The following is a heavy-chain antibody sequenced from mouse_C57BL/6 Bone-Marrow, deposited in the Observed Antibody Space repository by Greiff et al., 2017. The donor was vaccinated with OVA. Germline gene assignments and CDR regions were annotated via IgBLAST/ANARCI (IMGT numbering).Heavy chain of an antibody. CDR3: ARNRGGYDVAWFAY. CDR2: INPNYGPT. J-gene: IGHJ3*01. D-gene: IGHD2-2*01. V-gene: IGHV1-39*01. CDR1: GYSFTDYN. Sequence: VQLQQSGPELVKPGASVKISCKASGYSFTDYNMNWVKQSNGKSLEWIGVINPNYGPTSYNQKFKGKATLTVDQSSSTAYMQLNSLTSEDSAVYDCARNRGGYDVAWFAYWGQGTLVTVSA.